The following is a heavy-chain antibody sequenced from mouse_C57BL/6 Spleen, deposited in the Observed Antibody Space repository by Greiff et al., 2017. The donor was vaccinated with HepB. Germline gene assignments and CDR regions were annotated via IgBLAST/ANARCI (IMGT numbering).Heavy chain of an antibody. J-gene: IGHJ4*01. CDR3: ARGGGGDAMDY. CDR2: IDPSDSYT. CDR1: GYTFTSYW. Sequence: QVQLKQPGAELVRPGTSVKLSCKASGYTFTSYWMHWVKQRPGQGLEWIGVIDPSDSYTNYNQKFKGKATLTVDTSSSTAYMQLSSLTSEDSAVYYCARGGGGDAMDYWGQGTSVTVSS. V-gene: IGHV1-59*01.